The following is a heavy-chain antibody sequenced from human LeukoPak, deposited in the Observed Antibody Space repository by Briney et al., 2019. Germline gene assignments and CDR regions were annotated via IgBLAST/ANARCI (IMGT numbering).Heavy chain of an antibody. CDR2: IFWDSSKV. Sequence: PGGSLRLSCSASGFSFDDYTMHWVRQAPGMGLEWVSSIFWDSSKVAYADSVKGRFTISRDNAKNSLYLQMNSLRAEDTAVYYCAKGGYTAMSLLDPWGQGTLVTVSS. CDR1: GFSFDDYT. V-gene: IGHV3-9*01. CDR3: AKGGYTAMSLLDP. D-gene: IGHD5-18*01. J-gene: IGHJ5*02.